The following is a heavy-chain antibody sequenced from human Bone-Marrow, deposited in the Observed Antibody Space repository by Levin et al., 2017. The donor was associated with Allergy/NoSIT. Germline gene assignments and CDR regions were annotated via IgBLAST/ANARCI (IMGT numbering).Heavy chain of an antibody. Sequence: HGESLKISCKGSGYNFPNSWIGWVRQMPGKGLEWMGMIYGGDSDARYSPSFRGQVTISVDKSISAAYLQWDSLKASDTATYYCARQAVAGPIDYWGQGTLVTVSS. CDR1: GYNFPNSW. CDR2: IYGGDSDA. V-gene: IGHV5-51*01. D-gene: IGHD6-19*01. J-gene: IGHJ4*02. CDR3: ARQAVAGPIDY.